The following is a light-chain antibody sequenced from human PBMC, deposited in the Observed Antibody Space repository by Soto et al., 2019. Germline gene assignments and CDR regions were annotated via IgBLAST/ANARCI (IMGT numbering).Light chain of an antibody. CDR1: SSDIGAYNY. J-gene: IGLJ1*01. CDR3: SSYASSTTIV. CDR2: EVT. V-gene: IGLV2-14*01. Sequence: QCSLTQPASVSGSPGQSSTISCTGTSSDIGAYNYVSWYQQYPGKTPKLVIYEVTDRPSGVSSRFSGSKSGSTASLTISGLPTEDEADYYCSSYASSTTIVFGTGTKSP.